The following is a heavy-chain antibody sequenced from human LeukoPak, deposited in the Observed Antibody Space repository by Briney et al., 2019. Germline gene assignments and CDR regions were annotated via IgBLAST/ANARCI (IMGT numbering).Heavy chain of an antibody. CDR1: GGSFNDYY. CDR2: IRHSGST. Sequence: PSETLSLTCDVSGGSFNDYYWSWIRQPPGKGLEWIGEIRHSGSTNYNPSLKSRVTMSVDTSKNQFSLRLSSVTAADTAVYYCARRGSWSYYYAMDVWGQGTTVAVSS. J-gene: IGHJ6*02. D-gene: IGHD6-13*01. CDR3: ARRGSWSYYYAMDV. V-gene: IGHV4-34*01.